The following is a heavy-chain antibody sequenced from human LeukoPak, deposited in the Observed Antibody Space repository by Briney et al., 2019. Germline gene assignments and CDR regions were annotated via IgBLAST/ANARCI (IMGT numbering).Heavy chain of an antibody. V-gene: IGHV4-31*03. CDR2: IYYSGST. CDR3: ARDRQRRFDY. Sequence: SQTLPLTCTVSGGSISSGGYYWSWIRQHPGKGLEWIGYIYYSGSTYYNPSLKSRVTISVDTSKNQFSLKLSSVTAADTAVYYCARDRQRRFDYWGQGTLVTVSS. J-gene: IGHJ4*02. CDR1: GGSISSGGYY.